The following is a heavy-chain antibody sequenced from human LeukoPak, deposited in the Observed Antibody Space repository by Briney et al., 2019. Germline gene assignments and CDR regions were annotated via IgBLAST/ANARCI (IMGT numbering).Heavy chain of an antibody. V-gene: IGHV1-69*04. CDR1: GGTFSNYA. CDR3: AISRSYGAFYNFDY. CDR2: IIPILGIA. J-gene: IGHJ4*02. Sequence: SVKVSFKASGGTFSNYAINWVRQAPGQGLEWMGRIIPILGIANYAQKFQGRVTITADKSTSTAYMELSSLRSGDTAVYYCAISRSYGAFYNFDYWGQGTLVTVSS. D-gene: IGHD1-26*01.